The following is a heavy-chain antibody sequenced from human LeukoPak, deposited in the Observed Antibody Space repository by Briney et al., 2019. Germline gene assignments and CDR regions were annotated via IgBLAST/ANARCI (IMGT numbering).Heavy chain of an antibody. CDR3: AKLLAAGYYFDY. J-gene: IGHJ4*02. Sequence: GGSLRLSCAASGFTFSSYSMNWVRQAPGKGLEWVSSISSSSSYIYYVDSVKGRFTISRDNAKNSLYLQMNSLRAEDTAVYYCAKLLAAGYYFDYWGQGTLVTVSS. CDR2: ISSSSSYI. CDR1: GFTFSSYS. D-gene: IGHD6-13*01. V-gene: IGHV3-21*01.